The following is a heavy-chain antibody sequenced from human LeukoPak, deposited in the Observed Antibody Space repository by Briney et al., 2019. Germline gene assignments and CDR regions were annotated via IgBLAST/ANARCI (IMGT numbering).Heavy chain of an antibody. J-gene: IGHJ5*02. D-gene: IGHD4-17*01. Sequence: GGSLRLSCAASGFTFSSYNMNWVRQAPGKGLEWVSSISGSSTYIHYADSVKGRFSISRDNAKNSLYLQMNSLRAEDTAAYYCARDPSTVTYNWFVPWGQGTLVTVSS. CDR1: GFTFSSYN. V-gene: IGHV3-21*01. CDR3: ARDPSTVTYNWFVP. CDR2: ISGSSTYI.